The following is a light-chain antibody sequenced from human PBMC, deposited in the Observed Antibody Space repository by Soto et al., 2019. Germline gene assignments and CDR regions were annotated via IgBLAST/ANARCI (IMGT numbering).Light chain of an antibody. CDR3: CSYVGATTYV. Sequence: QSALTQPASVSGSPGQSITITCTGSASNIGGYNLVSWYQHHAGKAPKVIIYEGVKRPSGVSSRFSGFKSGTTASLTISGLQAEDEADYYCCSYVGATTYVFGSGTKLTVL. V-gene: IGLV2-23*01. CDR2: EGV. J-gene: IGLJ1*01. CDR1: ASNIGGYNL.